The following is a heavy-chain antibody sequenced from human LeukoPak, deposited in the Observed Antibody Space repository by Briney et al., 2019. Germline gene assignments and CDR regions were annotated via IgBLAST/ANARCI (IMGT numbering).Heavy chain of an antibody. J-gene: IGHJ4*02. Sequence: SETLSLTCTVSGGSISSGSYYWSWIRQPAGKGLEWIGRIYTSGGTNYNPSLKSRVTISVDTSKNQFSLKLSSVTAADTAVYYCARAPPEWELLSYFDYWGQGTLVTVSS. CDR2: IYTSGGT. V-gene: IGHV4-61*02. D-gene: IGHD1-26*01. CDR1: GGSISSGSYY. CDR3: ARAPPEWELLSYFDY.